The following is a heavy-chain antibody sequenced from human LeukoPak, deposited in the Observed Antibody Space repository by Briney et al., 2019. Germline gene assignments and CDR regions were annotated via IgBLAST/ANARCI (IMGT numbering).Heavy chain of an antibody. D-gene: IGHD3-22*01. CDR1: GYSFTSYW. J-gene: IGHJ3*02. Sequence: GESLKISCKGSGYSFTSYWIGWVRQMSGKGLEWMGIIYPGDSDTRYSPSFQGQVTISADKSISTAYLQWSSLKASDTAMYYCARVTTRAESIYDAFDIWGQGTMVTVSS. CDR3: ARVTTRAESIYDAFDI. V-gene: IGHV5-51*01. CDR2: IYPGDSDT.